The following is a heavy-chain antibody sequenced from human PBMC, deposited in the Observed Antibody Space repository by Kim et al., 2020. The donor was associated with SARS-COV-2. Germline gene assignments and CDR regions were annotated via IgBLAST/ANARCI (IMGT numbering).Heavy chain of an antibody. Sequence: SETLSLTCAVYGGSFSGYYWSWIRQPPGKGLEWIGEINHSGSTNYNPSLKSRVTISVDTSKNQFSLKLSSVTAADTAVYYCARVHEEWFGEFGTDAFDIWGQGTMVTVSS. V-gene: IGHV4-34*01. D-gene: IGHD3-10*01. CDR3: ARVHEEWFGEFGTDAFDI. CDR1: GGSFSGYY. CDR2: INHSGST. J-gene: IGHJ3*02.